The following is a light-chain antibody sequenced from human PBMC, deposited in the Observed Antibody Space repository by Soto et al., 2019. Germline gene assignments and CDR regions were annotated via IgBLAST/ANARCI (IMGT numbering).Light chain of an antibody. CDR1: SSDVGGYNY. V-gene: IGLV2-14*01. CDR3: SSYTGSSTHVV. CDR2: EVN. Sequence: QSVLTQPASVSGSPGQSITISCTGTSSDVGGYNYVSWYQQHPGKAPKLMIYEVNNRPSGISNRFSGSKSGTTASLTISGLQAEDEADYYCSSYTGSSTHVVFGGGTKVTVL. J-gene: IGLJ2*01.